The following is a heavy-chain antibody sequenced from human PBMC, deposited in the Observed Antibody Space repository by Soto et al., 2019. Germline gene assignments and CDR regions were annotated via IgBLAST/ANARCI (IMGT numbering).Heavy chain of an antibody. Sequence: PSETLALTCAVSGYSISSGYYWGWIRQPPGKGLEWIGSIYHSGSTYYNPSLESRVTISVDTSKNQLSLKLSSVTAADTAVYYCARDTIVVITTYEYYYYGMDVWGQGTTVTVSS. CDR1: GYSISSGYY. V-gene: IGHV4-38-2*02. CDR3: ARDTIVVITTYEYYYYGMDV. D-gene: IGHD3-22*01. J-gene: IGHJ6*02. CDR2: IYHSGST.